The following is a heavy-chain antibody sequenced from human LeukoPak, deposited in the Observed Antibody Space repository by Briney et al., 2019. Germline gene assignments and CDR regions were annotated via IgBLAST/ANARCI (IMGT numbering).Heavy chain of an antibody. D-gene: IGHD3-10*01. J-gene: IGHJ3*01. CDR2: IRSDGVDK. CDR1: GFSFRSYG. V-gene: IGHV3-30*02. Sequence: PGGSLRLSCAASGFSFRSYGIHWVRQAPGKGLEWVSFIRSDGVDKFYLHSVKGRFTISRDNSKNMLYLQMNSLRPEDTATYYCAKEGAGDEGKGYGFDVWGHGTMVTVSS. CDR3: AKEGAGDEGKGYGFDV.